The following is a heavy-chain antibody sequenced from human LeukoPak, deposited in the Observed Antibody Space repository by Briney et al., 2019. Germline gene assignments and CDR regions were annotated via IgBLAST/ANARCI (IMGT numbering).Heavy chain of an antibody. Sequence: GGSLRLPCAASGFSFDIFAMTWVRQAPGKGLEWVSGISGSGGSTYYADSVKGRFTISRDNFKNTVHLQMNSLRTEDTAVYYCAKDATPYYWGQGTLVTVSS. J-gene: IGHJ4*02. CDR1: GFSFDIFA. D-gene: IGHD1-26*01. CDR2: ISGSGGST. V-gene: IGHV3-23*01. CDR3: AKDATPYY.